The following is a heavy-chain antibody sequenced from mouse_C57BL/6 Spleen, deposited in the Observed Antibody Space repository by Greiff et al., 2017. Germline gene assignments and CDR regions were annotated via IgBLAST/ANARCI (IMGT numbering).Heavy chain of an antibody. Sequence: VQLQQSGPELVKPGASVKISCKASGYTFTDYYMNWVKQSHGKSLEWIGDINPNNGGTSYNQKFKGKATLTVDKSSSTAYMELRSLTSEDSAVYYCARDDGSLFDYWGQGTTLTVSS. D-gene: IGHD1-1*01. J-gene: IGHJ2*01. CDR2: INPNNGGT. CDR1: GYTFTDYY. CDR3: ARDDGSLFDY. V-gene: IGHV1-26*01.